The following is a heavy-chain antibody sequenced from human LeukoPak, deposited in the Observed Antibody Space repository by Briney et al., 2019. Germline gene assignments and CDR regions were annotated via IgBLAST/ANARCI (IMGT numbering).Heavy chain of an antibody. CDR1: GVSISSGDYY. D-gene: IGHD5-18*01. V-gene: IGHV4-30-4*01. Sequence: SETLSLTCTVSGVSISSGDYYWSGVRQPPGKGLEWIGYIYYSGSTYYNPSLKSRVTISVDTSKNQFSLKLSSVTAADTAVYYCASSGYSYGYGEDYWGQGTLVTVSS. J-gene: IGHJ4*02. CDR3: ASSGYSYGYGEDY. CDR2: IYYSGST.